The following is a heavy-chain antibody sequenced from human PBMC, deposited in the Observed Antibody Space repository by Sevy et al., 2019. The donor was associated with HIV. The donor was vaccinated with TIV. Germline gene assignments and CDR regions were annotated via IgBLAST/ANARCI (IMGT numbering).Heavy chain of an antibody. CDR2: MKEDGSER. Sequence: GGSLRLSCAASGVTFSSYWMSWVRQAPGKGLEWVATMKEDGSERNYVDSVKGRFTISRDNAKNSLYLQMNSLGAEDTAVYYCVREGVGGYSYSLDCWGQGTLVTVSS. D-gene: IGHD5-18*01. J-gene: IGHJ4*02. CDR3: VREGVGGYSYSLDC. CDR1: GVTFSSYW. V-gene: IGHV3-7*01.